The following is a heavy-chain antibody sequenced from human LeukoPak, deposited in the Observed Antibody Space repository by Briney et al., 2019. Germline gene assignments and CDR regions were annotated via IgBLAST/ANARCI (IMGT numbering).Heavy chain of an antibody. CDR3: AKERDAKGYFDY. V-gene: IGHV3-23*01. Sequence: GGSLRLSCAASGFSFSTYAMSWVRQAPGQGLEWVSAISGSGKTYYPDSVKGRFTISRDNSKNTLFLQMNGLRAEDTAVYYCAKERDAKGYFDYWGQGTLVTISS. CDR1: GFSFSTYA. J-gene: IGHJ4*02. CDR2: ISGSGKT.